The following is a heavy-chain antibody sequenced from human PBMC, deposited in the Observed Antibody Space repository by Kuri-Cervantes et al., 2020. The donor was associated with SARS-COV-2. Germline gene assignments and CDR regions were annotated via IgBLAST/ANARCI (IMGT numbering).Heavy chain of an antibody. CDR3: AKMYCTNGVCYNGMDV. D-gene: IGHD2-8*01. V-gene: IGHV3-21*01. Sequence: GGSLRLSCAASGFTFSSYSMNWVRQAPGKGLEWVSSISSSSSYIYYADSVKGRFTISRDNAKNSLYLHMNSLRAEDTAVYYCAKMYCTNGVCYNGMDVWGQGTTVTVSS. J-gene: IGHJ6*02. CDR1: GFTFSSYS. CDR2: ISSSSSYI.